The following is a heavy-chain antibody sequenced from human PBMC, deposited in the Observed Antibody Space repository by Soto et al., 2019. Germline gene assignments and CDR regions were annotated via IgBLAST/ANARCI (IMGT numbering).Heavy chain of an antibody. CDR1: GDSVSSNSAA. CDR3: ARELYVTSSPNDDLDI. Sequence: QSQTLSLTCAISGDSVSSNSAAWNWIRQSPSRGLEWLGRTYYRSKWYNDYAVSVKSRITINPDTSQNQFSLQLNSVTPAHTAVYYFARELYVTSSPNDDLDIWVQGKRVT. J-gene: IGHJ3*02. CDR2: TYYRSKWYN. D-gene: IGHD2-2*01. V-gene: IGHV6-1*01.